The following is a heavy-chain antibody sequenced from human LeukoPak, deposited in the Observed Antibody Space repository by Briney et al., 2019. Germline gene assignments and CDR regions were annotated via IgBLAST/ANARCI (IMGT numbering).Heavy chain of an antibody. CDR3: ARVSAAGDLDY. CDR2: ISSSGSTI. CDR1: GFTFSDYY. V-gene: IGHV3-11*04. D-gene: IGHD6-13*01. Sequence: GGSLRLSCAASGFTFSDYYMSWIRQAPGKGLEWVSYISSSGSTIYHADSVKGRFTISRDNAKNSLYLQMNSLRAEDTAVYYCARVSAAGDLDYWGQGTLVTVSS. J-gene: IGHJ4*02.